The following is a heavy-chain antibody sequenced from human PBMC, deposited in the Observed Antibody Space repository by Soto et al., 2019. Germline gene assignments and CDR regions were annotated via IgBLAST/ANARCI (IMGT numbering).Heavy chain of an antibody. CDR3: AKEAPADTIFGVVTSFGLDV. D-gene: IGHD3-3*01. Sequence: GGSLRLSCAASGFTFSSYAMSWVRQAPGKGLEWVSAISGSGGSTYYADSVKGRFTISRDNSKNTLYLQMNSLRAEDTAVYYCAKEAPADTIFGVVTSFGLDVWGKGTTVTVSS. CDR1: GFTFSSYA. V-gene: IGHV3-23*01. CDR2: ISGSGGST. J-gene: IGHJ6*04.